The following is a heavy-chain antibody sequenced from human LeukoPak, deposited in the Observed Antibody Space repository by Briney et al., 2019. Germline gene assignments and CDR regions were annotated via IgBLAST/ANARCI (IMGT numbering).Heavy chain of an antibody. D-gene: IGHD6-13*01. J-gene: IGHJ3*02. CDR2: IYYSGST. CDR1: GGSISSYY. Sequence: SETLSLTCTVSGGSISSYYWSLIRQPPGKGLEWIGYIYYSGSTNYNPSLKSRVTISVDTSKNQFSLKLSSVTAADTAAYYCARYSSNDAFDIWGQGTMVTVSS. V-gene: IGHV4-59*01. CDR3: ARYSSNDAFDI.